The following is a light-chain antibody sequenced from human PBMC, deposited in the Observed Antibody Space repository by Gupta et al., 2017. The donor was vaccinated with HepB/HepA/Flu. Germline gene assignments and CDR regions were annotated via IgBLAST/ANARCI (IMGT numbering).Light chain of an antibody. J-gene: IGLJ2*01. CDR3: SSHRISGPPGV. CDR2: DVT. Sequence: QSALTQPASVSGSPGQSITISCNCTSSDVVVYRSVSWYQQHPGNPPNLIIYDVTTRPSGVSERFSGSTSGNTASLTISGLQAEDEAAYYCSSHRISGPPGVFGGGTRLTVL. CDR1: SSDVVVYRS. V-gene: IGLV2-14*03.